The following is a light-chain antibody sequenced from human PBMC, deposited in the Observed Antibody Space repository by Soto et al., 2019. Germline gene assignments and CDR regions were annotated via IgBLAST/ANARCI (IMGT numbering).Light chain of an antibody. Sequence: QSVLTQPASVSGSPGQSITISCTGTSSDVGGYNYVSWYQQHPGKAPKLMISDVSNRPSGVSTRFSGSKSGNTASLTISGLQAEYQADNYRTSNTSLSTHVFESGSKDNVL. CDR1: SSDVGGYNY. CDR3: TSNTSLSTHV. J-gene: IGLJ1*01. V-gene: IGLV2-14*03. CDR2: DVS.